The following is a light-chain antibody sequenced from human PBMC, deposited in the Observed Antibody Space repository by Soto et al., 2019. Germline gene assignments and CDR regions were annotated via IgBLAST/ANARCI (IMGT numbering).Light chain of an antibody. Sequence: QSVLTQPASISWSSAQSILMSCTGTRSDVGVYNYVSWYQQHPGKGPKLMIYEVSNRPSGVSNRFSGGKSGNTASLTISGLQAEGEADYYCSSYTSSSTPYVFGTGSKGTGL. CDR1: RSDVGVYNY. V-gene: IGLV2-14*01. J-gene: IGLJ1*01. CDR2: EVS. CDR3: SSYTSSSTPYV.